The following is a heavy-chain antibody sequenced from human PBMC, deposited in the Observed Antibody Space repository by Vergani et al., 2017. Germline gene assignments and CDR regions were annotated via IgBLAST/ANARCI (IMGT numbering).Heavy chain of an antibody. J-gene: IGHJ4*02. CDR2: ISSSSSYI. D-gene: IGHD2-2*01. CDR1: GFTFSSYS. V-gene: IGHV3-21*01. CDR3: ARAIVVVPAEFDY. Sequence: EVQLVESGGGLVKPGGSLRLSCAASGFTFSSYSMNWVRQAPGKGLEWVSSISSSSSYIYYADSMKGRFTISRDNAKNSLYLQMNSLRAEDTAVYYCARAIVVVPAEFDYWGQGTLVTVSS.